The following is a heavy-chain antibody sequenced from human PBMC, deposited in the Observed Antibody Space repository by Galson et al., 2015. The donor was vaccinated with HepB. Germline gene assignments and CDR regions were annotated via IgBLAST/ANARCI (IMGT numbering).Heavy chain of an antibody. CDR2: ISPYNENT. J-gene: IGHJ4*02. D-gene: IGHD6-19*01. V-gene: IGHV1-18*04. CDR3: ATDGERLVPTAY. CDR1: DYTLTTYG. Sequence: SVKVSCKGSDYTLTTYGITWVRQAPGQGLEWMGWISPYNENTQYAQKFQGRVTLSTDTVTNTAYMELRSLRYDDTAVYYCATDGERLVPTAYWGQGTLVTVSS.